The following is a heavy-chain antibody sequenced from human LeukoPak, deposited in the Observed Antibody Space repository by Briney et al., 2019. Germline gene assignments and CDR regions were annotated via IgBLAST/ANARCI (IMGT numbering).Heavy chain of an antibody. V-gene: IGHV1-69*13. J-gene: IGHJ6*02. CDR3: AKKGFYYSGIDF. Sequence: GASVKVSCKAAAGTFTTYDISWVGRAPGQGGEGLGGIIPLFGTANYAQKFHARVTITADESTSTSYMELSSLRSEDTAVYYCAKKGFYYSGIDFWGQGTPVTVSS. CDR2: IIPLFGTA. CDR1: AGTFTTYD.